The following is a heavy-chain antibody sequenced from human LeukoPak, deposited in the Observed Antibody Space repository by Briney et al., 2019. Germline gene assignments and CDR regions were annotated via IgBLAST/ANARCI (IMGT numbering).Heavy chain of an antibody. D-gene: IGHD6-13*01. Sequence: PPETLSLTCTVSGGSISSYCWSWTRQHPGKGLEWIGYIYYSGSTNYNPSLQSRVTISVDTSKNQFSLKLSSVTAADTAVYYCARHIGYGVDYWGQGTLVTVSS. CDR3: ARHIGYGVDY. V-gene: IGHV4-59*08. J-gene: IGHJ4*02. CDR2: IYYSGST. CDR1: GGSISSYC.